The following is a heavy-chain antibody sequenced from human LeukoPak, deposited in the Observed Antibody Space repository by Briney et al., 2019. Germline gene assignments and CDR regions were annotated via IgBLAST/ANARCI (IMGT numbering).Heavy chain of an antibody. CDR2: ISSSGSTI. CDR3: ARVRFGQWLVLVDY. J-gene: IGHJ4*02. D-gene: IGHD6-19*01. CDR1: GFTFSSYE. V-gene: IGHV3-48*03. Sequence: GGSLRLSCAASGFTFSSYEMNWVRQAPGNGLEWVSYISSSGSTIYYADSVKGRFTISRDNAKNSLYLQMNSLRAEDTAVYYCARVRFGQWLVLVDYWGQGTLVTVSS.